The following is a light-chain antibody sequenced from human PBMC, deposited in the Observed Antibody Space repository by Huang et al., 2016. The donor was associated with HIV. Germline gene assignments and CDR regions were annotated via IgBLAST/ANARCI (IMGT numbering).Light chain of an antibody. J-gene: IGKJ4*01. CDR2: DAS. Sequence: DIQMTQSPSVMSASVGDRVTISCRASQGISNRLVWFQQKPGSVPKRLIHDASSLESGVPTRFIGSGSGTEFTLTINSLQPEDFATYYCLQHNGHPLTFGGGTRVEIK. V-gene: IGKV1-17*03. CDR3: LQHNGHPLT. CDR1: QGISNR.